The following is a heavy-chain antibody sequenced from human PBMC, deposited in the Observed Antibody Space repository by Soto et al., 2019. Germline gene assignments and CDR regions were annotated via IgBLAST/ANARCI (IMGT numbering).Heavy chain of an antibody. Sequence: GGSLRLSCTASGFTFGDYAMSWFRQAPGKGLEWVGFIRSKAYGGTTEYAASVKGRFTISRDDSKSIAYLQMNSLKTEDTAVYYCTREFEAVRGVLALDFDYWGQGTLVTVSS. J-gene: IGHJ4*02. D-gene: IGHD3-10*01. CDR3: TREFEAVRGVLALDFDY. V-gene: IGHV3-49*03. CDR1: GFTFGDYA. CDR2: IRSKAYGGTT.